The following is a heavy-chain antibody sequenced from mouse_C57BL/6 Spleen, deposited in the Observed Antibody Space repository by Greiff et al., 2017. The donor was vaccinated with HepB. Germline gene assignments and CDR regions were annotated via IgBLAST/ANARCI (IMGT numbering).Heavy chain of an antibody. CDR3: AREGNISNYWYFDV. V-gene: IGHV1-26*01. Sequence: EVQLQQSGPELVKPGASVKISCKASGYTFTDYYMNWVKQSHGKSLEWIGDINPNNGGTSYNQKFKGKATLTVDKSSSTAYMELRSLTSEDSAVYYCAREGNISNYWYFDVWGTGTTVTVSS. J-gene: IGHJ1*03. D-gene: IGHD2-5*01. CDR1: GYTFTDYY. CDR2: INPNNGGT.